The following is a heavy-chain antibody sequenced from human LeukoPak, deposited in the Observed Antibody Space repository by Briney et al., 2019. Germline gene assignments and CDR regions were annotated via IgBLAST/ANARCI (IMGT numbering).Heavy chain of an antibody. CDR3: ALGGVFGVVPPGAFDI. CDR1: GFTFSSYE. CDR2: ISSSGSTI. Sequence: GGSLRLSCAASGFTFSSYEMNWVRQAPGKGLEWVSYISSSGSTIYYADPVKGRFTISRDNAKNSLYLQMNSLRAEDTAVYYCALGGVFGVVPPGAFDIWGQGTMVTVSS. V-gene: IGHV3-48*03. D-gene: IGHD3-3*01. J-gene: IGHJ3*02.